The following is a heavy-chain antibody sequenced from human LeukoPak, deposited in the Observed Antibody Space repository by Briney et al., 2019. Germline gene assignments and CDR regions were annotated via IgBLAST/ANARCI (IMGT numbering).Heavy chain of an antibody. CDR2: IYSSGST. J-gene: IGHJ5*02. Sequence: SETLSLTCTVSGGSISSGSYYWSWIRQPAGKGLEWIGRIYSSGSTNYNPSLKSRVTISVDTSKNQFSLKLSFVTAADTAVYYCARGTMVRGESWGQGTLVTVSS. V-gene: IGHV4-61*02. CDR3: ARGTMVRGES. CDR1: GGSISSGSYY. D-gene: IGHD3-10*01.